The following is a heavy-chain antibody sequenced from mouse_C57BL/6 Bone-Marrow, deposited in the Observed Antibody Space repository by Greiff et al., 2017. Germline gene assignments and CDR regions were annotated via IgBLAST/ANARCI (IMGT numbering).Heavy chain of an antibody. V-gene: IGHV1-76*01. CDR2: IYPGSGNT. Sequence: QVQLKESGAELVRPGASVKLSCKASGYTFTDYYINWVKQRPGQGLEWIARIYPGSGNTYYNEKFKGKATLTAEKSSSTAYMQLSSLTSEDSAVYFCARVPYYGSTYFDYWGQGTTLTVSS. J-gene: IGHJ2*01. D-gene: IGHD1-1*01. CDR1: GYTFTDYY. CDR3: ARVPYYGSTYFDY.